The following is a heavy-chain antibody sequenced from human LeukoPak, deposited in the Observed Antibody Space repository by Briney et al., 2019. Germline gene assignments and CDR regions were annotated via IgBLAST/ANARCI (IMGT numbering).Heavy chain of an antibody. V-gene: IGHV4-30-2*01. D-gene: IGHD2-2*01. CDR2: IYHSGST. Sequence: SETLSLTCTVSGGSISSGGYYWSWIRQPPGKGLEWIGYIYHSGSTYYNPSLKSRVTISVDRSKNQFSLKLSSVTAADTTVYYCARAPLGYCSSTSCSYYYMDVWGKGTTVTVSS. J-gene: IGHJ6*03. CDR3: ARAPLGYCSSTSCSYYYMDV. CDR1: GGSISSGGYY.